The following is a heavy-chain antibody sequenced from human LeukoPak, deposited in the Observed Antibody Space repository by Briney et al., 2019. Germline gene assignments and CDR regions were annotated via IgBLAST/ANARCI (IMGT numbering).Heavy chain of an antibody. J-gene: IGHJ4*02. V-gene: IGHV3-64*01. CDR1: GFTFSTYA. D-gene: IGHD4-17*01. Sequence: PGGSLRLSCAASGFTFSTYAMHWVRQAPGKGLEYVSAISSDGDSTYYANSVKGRFTISRDNSKNTLYLQMGSLRAEDMAVYYCARSEQQDFGDYECDYWGQGTLVTVSS. CDR3: ARSEQQDFGDYECDY. CDR2: ISSDGDST.